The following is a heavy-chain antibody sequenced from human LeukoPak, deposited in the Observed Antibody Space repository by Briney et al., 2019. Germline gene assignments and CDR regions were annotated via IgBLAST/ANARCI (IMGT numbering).Heavy chain of an antibody. CDR2: IRYNGAST. V-gene: IGHV3-23*01. D-gene: IGHD3-3*01. J-gene: IGHJ6*02. CDR1: GFTFSSYW. Sequence: GGSLRLSCAASGFTFSSYWMHWVRQAPGKGLEWVSGIRYNGASTYYADSVRGRFTISRDNSKNTLYLQTNSLRAEDTAIYYCAKRGDVWSDSYAFALDVWGQGTTVTVSS. CDR3: AKRGDVWSDSYAFALDV.